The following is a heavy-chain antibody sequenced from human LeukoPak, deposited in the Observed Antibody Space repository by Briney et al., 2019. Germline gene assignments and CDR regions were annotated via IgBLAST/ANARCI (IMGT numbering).Heavy chain of an antibody. D-gene: IGHD3-9*01. CDR2: INHSGST. V-gene: IGHV4-34*01. J-gene: IGHJ5*02. CDR3: AIRKYYDILTGYRKIPTSGFDP. Sequence: PSETLSLTCAVYGGSFSYYYWSWLRQPPGKTLEWIGEINHSGSTNYNPSLKSRVTISVDTSKNQFSLNLCSVTAADTAVYYCAIRKYYDILTGYRKIPTSGFDPWGQGTLVTVSS. CDR1: GGSFSYYY.